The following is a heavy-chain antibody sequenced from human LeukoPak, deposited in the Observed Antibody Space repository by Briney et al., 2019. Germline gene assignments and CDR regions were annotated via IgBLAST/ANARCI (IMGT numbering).Heavy chain of an antibody. CDR3: AREGTKLRYFDY. CDR2: ISTSSDTI. J-gene: IGHJ4*02. Sequence: GGSLRLSCATSGFMFSTYSMNWVRQAPGKWLECVSYISTSSDTIYYTDSVKGRFTISRDNAKNSLYLQMNSLRDEDTAVYYCAREGTKLRYFDYWGQGTLVTVSS. V-gene: IGHV3-48*02. CDR1: GFMFSTYS. D-gene: IGHD3-9*01.